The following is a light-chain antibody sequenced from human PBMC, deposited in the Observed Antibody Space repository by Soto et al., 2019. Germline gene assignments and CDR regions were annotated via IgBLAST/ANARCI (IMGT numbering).Light chain of an antibody. Sequence: QAARTQAASVSGAPGQSINISCTGNSRDVGGYNYVSWYQQHPGKAPKLMIYDVSNRPSGVSNRFSGSKSGNTASLTISGLQAEDEADYYCSSYTSSSTLDVFGTGTKVTVL. J-gene: IGLJ1*01. CDR3: SSYTSSSTLDV. V-gene: IGLV2-14*01. CDR1: SRDVGGYNY. CDR2: DVS.